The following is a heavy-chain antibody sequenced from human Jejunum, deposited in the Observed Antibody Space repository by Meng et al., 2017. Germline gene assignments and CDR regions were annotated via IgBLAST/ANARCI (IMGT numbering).Heavy chain of an antibody. Sequence: WGSLRLSCSVSGYSITSGFYWGWIRQPPGKGLEFIGTIYHSGSTYYNSSLRSRVSISVDTSKNQFSLKLTSVTAADSAVYYCASLNWGSPLDYWGQGTLVTGSS. J-gene: IGHJ4*02. CDR3: ASLNWGSPLDY. CDR2: IYHSGST. D-gene: IGHD3-16*01. CDR1: GYSITSGFY. V-gene: IGHV4-38-2*01.